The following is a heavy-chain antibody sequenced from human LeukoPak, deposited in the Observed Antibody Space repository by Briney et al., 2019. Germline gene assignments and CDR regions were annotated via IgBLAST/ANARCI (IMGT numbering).Heavy chain of an antibody. D-gene: IGHD7-27*01. V-gene: IGHV3-7*03. CDR1: GFTFSSYW. J-gene: IGHJ6*03. Sequence: PGGSLRLSCAASGFTFSSYWMSWVRQAPGKGLEWVANIKQDGSEKYYVDSVKGRFTISRDNAKNSLYLQMNSLRAEDTAVYYCAKETGDRPGYYYYMDVWGKGTTVTISS. CDR3: AKETGDRPGYYYYMDV. CDR2: IKQDGSEK.